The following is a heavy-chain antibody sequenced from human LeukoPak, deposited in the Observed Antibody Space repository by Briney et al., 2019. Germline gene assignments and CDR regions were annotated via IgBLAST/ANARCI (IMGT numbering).Heavy chain of an antibody. CDR2: ISACNGNT. CDR1: GYTFTSYA. CDR3: ARDYSGGTAMVHRFDY. Sequence: ASVKVSCKASGYTFTSYAMHWVRQAPGQRLEWMGWISACNGNTNYAQKLQGRVTMATDTSTSTAYMELRSLRSDDTAVYYCARDYSGGTAMVHRFDYWGQGTLVTVSS. D-gene: IGHD5-18*01. J-gene: IGHJ4*02. V-gene: IGHV1-18*01.